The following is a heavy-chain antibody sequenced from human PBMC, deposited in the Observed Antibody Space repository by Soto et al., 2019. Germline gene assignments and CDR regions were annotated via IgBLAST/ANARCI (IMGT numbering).Heavy chain of an antibody. CDR3: ARDRRITMVRGVIRYYYYGMDV. CDR2: IGTAGDT. Sequence: GGSLRLSCAASGFTFSSYDMHWVRQATGKGLEWVSAIGTAGDTYYPGSVKGRFTISRENAKNSLYLQMNSLRAGDTVVYYCARDRRITMVRGVIRYYYYGMDVWGQGTTVTVSS. V-gene: IGHV3-13*01. J-gene: IGHJ6*02. D-gene: IGHD3-10*01. CDR1: GFTFSSYD.